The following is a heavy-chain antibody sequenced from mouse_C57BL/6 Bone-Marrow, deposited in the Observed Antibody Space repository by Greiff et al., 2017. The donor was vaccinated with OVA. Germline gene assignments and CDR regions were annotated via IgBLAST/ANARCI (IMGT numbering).Heavy chain of an antibody. CDR3: ARNPAYYYGSSYEYFDV. CDR1: GFSLTSYG. J-gene: IGHJ1*03. V-gene: IGHV2-2*01. D-gene: IGHD1-1*01. Sequence: QVQLKESGPGLVQPSQSLSITCTVSGFSLTSYGVHWVRQSPGKGLEWLGVIWSGGSTDYNAAFISRLSISKDNSKSQVFFKMNSLQADDTAIYYCARNPAYYYGSSYEYFDVWGTGTTVTVSS. CDR2: IWSGGST.